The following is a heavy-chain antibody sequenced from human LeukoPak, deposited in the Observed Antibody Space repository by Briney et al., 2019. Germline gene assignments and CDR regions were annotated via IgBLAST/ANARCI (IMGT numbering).Heavy chain of an antibody. D-gene: IGHD6-19*01. CDR2: IGGDGSST. CDR3: AKDSRSSGGHEFDY. Sequence: GGSLRLSCEASGFTFSRYAMNWVRQAPGKGLEWVSNIGGDGSSTNYADSVKGRFTVSRANSKNTLYMQMNSLRPEDTAVYFCAKDSRSSGGHEFDYWGQGTLVTVSS. V-gene: IGHV3-23*01. CDR1: GFTFSRYA. J-gene: IGHJ4*02.